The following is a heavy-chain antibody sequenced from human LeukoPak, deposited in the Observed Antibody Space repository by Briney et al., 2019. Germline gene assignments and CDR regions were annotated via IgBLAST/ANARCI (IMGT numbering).Heavy chain of an antibody. V-gene: IGHV3-74*01. CDR3: ARARNYYHGSGSYYLFAFDI. CDR1: GFTFSSYW. CDR2: INSDGSST. J-gene: IGHJ3*02. D-gene: IGHD3-10*01. Sequence: GGSLRLSCAASGFTFSSYWMHWVRQAPGKGLVWVSRINSDGSSTSYADSVKGRFTISRDNAKNTLYLQMNSLRAEDTAVYYCARARNYYHGSGSYYLFAFDIWGQGTMVTVSS.